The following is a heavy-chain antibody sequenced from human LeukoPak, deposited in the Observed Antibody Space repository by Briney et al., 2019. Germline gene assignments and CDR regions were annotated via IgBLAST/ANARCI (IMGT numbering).Heavy chain of an antibody. J-gene: IGHJ4*02. Sequence: GGSLRLSCAASGFTFSSYGMHWVRQAPGKGLEWVAFIRYDGSNKYYADSVKGRFTISRDNSKNTLYLQMNSLRAEDTAVYYCANEFGSADSSPDYWGQGTLVTVSS. V-gene: IGHV3-30*02. D-gene: IGHD6-13*01. CDR3: ANEFGSADSSPDY. CDR1: GFTFSSYG. CDR2: IRYDGSNK.